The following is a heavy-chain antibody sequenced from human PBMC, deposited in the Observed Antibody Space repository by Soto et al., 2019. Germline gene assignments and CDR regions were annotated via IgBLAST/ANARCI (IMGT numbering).Heavy chain of an antibody. CDR3: ARDGSGYHWYFDV. CDR1: GDSVSSASAT. V-gene: IGHV6-1*01. Sequence: QVQLQQSGPGLVKPSQTLSLICAISGDSVSSASATWSWIRQSPSGRLEWLGRTYYRSKWHNDYAVSVKIRIALITDQAKNQVSLPLSSVTLEDSAVYVCARDGSGYHWYFDVWGRGSLVTVSS. J-gene: IGHJ2*01. D-gene: IGHD5-12*01. CDR2: TYYRSKWHN.